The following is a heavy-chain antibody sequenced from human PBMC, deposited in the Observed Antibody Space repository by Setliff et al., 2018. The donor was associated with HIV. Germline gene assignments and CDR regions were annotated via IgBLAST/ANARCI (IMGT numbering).Heavy chain of an antibody. V-gene: IGHV1-3*01. D-gene: IGHD2-2*01. CDR1: GGTFSSYA. Sequence: GASVKVSCKASGGTFSSYAISWVRQAPGQGLEWMGWINAGNGNTKYSQKFQGRLTITADTTASTAYMVLSSLTSEDTAVYYCARGGAREYQLLYNYFDPWGQGTLVTVSS. J-gene: IGHJ5*02. CDR3: ARGGAREYQLLYNYFDP. CDR2: INAGNGNT.